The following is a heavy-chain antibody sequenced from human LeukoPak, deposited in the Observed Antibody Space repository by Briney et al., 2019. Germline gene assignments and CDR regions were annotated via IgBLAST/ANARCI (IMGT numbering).Heavy chain of an antibody. V-gene: IGHV1-69*13. D-gene: IGHD3-10*01. CDR2: IIPIFGTA. CDR3: ARVHGSGQIDY. Sequence: ASVKVSCKASGGTFSSYAISWVRQAPGQGLEWIGGIIPIFGTANYAQKFQGRVTITADESTSTAYMELSSLRSEDTAVYYCARVHGSGQIDYWGQGTLVTVSS. J-gene: IGHJ4*02. CDR1: GGTFSSYA.